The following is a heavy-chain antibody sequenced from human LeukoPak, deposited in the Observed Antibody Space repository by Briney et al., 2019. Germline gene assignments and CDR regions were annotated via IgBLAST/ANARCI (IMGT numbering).Heavy chain of an antibody. CDR2: FYDTVST. CDR3: ARHGAFLTRGFCSSSNCYVDGLQT. J-gene: IGHJ3*01. V-gene: IGHV4-59*08. CDR1: GVTISSSD. Sequence: SETLCLTCAVSGVTISSSDRSWVRQSPGKGLEWVGYFYDTVSTKYNPSLKRRVSISTDTSRNQLSLKLNSVTAADTAVYYCARHGAFLTRGFCSSSNCYVDGLQTWGQGIMVSVSS. D-gene: IGHD2-2*01.